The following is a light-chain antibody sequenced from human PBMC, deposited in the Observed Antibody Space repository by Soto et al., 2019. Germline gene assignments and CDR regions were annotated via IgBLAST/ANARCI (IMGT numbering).Light chain of an antibody. J-gene: IGLJ1*01. CDR1: SSDVGGYNF. CDR3: SSYTTSSTVV. Sequence: QSVLTQPASVFGSPGQSITFSCTGTSSDVGGYNFVSWYQHHPGKAPKLMIYEVSSRPSGVSNRFSGSKSGNTASLTISGLQPEDEADYYCSSYTTSSTVVFGTGTKLTVL. CDR2: EVS. V-gene: IGLV2-14*01.